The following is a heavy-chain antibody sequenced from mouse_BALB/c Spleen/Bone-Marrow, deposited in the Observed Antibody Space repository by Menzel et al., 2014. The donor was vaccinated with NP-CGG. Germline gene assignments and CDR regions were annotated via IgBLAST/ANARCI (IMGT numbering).Heavy chain of an antibody. J-gene: IGHJ4*01. CDR3: TRDLYYYGSSYAMDY. V-gene: IGHV5-6-4*01. CDR1: GFTFSSYT. Sequence: EVKVVESGGGLVKPGGSLKLSCAASGFTFSSYTMSWVRQTPEKRLEWVATISSGGSYTYYPDSVKGRFTISRDNAKNTLYLQMSSLKSEDTAMYYCTRDLYYYGSSYAMDYWGQGTSVTVSS. CDR2: ISSGGSYT. D-gene: IGHD1-1*01.